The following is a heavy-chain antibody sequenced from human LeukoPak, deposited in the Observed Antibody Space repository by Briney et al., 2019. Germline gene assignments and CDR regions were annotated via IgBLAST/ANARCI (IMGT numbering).Heavy chain of an antibody. CDR2: INPNSGGT. V-gene: IGHV1-2*06. J-gene: IGHJ4*02. D-gene: IGHD4-11*01. CDR1: GYTFTGSY. CDR3: ARGLENFDC. Sequence: GASVMLSCTASGYTFTGSYMHWVRQAPGQGLEWVGRINPNSGGTSFAQKFQGSVTMTRDTSISTAYMKLSRLRSDDTAVYYCARGLENFDCWGQGTLVTVSS.